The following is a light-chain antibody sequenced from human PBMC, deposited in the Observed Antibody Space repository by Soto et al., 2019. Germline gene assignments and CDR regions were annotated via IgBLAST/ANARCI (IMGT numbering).Light chain of an antibody. Sequence: EIVWTQSPATLSVSPGERATLSCRASQNIDNKLVWYQQKPGQAPRLLIYGASSRATGIPDRFSGTGSETDFTLTINRLEPEDFAVYYCQQYENSPITFGQGTRLEIK. CDR2: GAS. CDR3: QQYENSPIT. V-gene: IGKV3-20*01. J-gene: IGKJ5*01. CDR1: QNIDNK.